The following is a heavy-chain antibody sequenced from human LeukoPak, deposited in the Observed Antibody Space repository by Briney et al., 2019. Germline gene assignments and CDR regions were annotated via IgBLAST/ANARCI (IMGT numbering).Heavy chain of an antibody. CDR3: ARDGRDGYSPFDY. V-gene: IGHV3-20*04. Sequence: PGGSLRLSCTASGFTFDDYGMSWVCQAPGEGLEWVSGINWNGGSTGYADSVKGRFTISRDNAKNSLYLQMNSLRAEDTALYYCARDGRDGYSPFDYWGQGTLVAVSS. J-gene: IGHJ4*02. CDR2: INWNGGST. CDR1: GFTFDDYG. D-gene: IGHD5-24*01.